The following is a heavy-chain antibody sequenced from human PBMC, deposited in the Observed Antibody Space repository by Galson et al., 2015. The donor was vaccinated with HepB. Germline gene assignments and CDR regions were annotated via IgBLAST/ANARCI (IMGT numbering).Heavy chain of an antibody. Sequence: SLRLSCAVSGFNFSRFWMSWVRQAPGKGLEWVANINQDGSETYFEDSMRGRFTISRDNSKNSLGLHMNSPRVEDTAVYYCARAEVFLRRGYPYYYGLDVWGHGTTATVSS. D-gene: IGHD2/OR15-2a*01. V-gene: IGHV3-7*01. CDR2: INQDGSET. CDR1: GFNFSRFW. J-gene: IGHJ6*02. CDR3: ARAEVFLRRGYPYYYGLDV.